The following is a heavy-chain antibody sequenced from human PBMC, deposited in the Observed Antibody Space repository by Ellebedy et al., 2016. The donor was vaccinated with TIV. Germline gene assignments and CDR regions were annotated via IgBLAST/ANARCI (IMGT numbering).Heavy chain of an antibody. CDR3: ARTDPWQPIDD. CDR2: IYYSWST. V-gene: IGHV4-39*01. J-gene: IGHJ4*02. Sequence: MPSETLSLTCTVSGGSISNSDYYWDWIRQPPGKGLEWIGSIYYSWSTYYNPSLKSRVTISVDTSKNQFSLNLRTVTAADTAVYYCARTDPWQPIDDWGQGILVTVSS. D-gene: IGHD2-21*02. CDR1: GGSISNSDYY.